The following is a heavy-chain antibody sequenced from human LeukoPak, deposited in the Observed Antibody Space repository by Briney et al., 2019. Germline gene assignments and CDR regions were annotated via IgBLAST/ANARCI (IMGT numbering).Heavy chain of an antibody. V-gene: IGHV4-59*01. CDR2: IYNSGST. D-gene: IGHD3-22*01. Sequence: SETLSLTCTISGGSMSSYYWNWIRQPPGKGLEWIGHIYNSGSTNYNPALKSRVTISVDTSRNHFPLEVTSVTAADTALYYCARGYYDSSGYFRFDSWGQGTLVTVSS. J-gene: IGHJ4*02. CDR1: GGSMSSYY. CDR3: ARGYYDSSGYFRFDS.